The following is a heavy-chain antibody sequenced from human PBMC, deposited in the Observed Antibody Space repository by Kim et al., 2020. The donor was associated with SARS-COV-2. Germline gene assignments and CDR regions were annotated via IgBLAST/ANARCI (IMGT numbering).Heavy chain of an antibody. Sequence: GESLKISCKGSGYSFTSYWIGWVRQMPGKGLEWMGIIYPGDSDTRYSPSFQGQVTISADKSISTAYLQWSSLKASDTAMYFCATTFRRITMVRGVPNTLAWRKKGYYYYGMDVWGQGTTVTVSS. V-gene: IGHV5-51*01. D-gene: IGHD3-10*01. CDR2: IYPGDSDT. CDR3: ATTFRRITMVRGVPNTLAWRKKGYYYYGMDV. CDR1: GYSFTSYW. J-gene: IGHJ6*02.